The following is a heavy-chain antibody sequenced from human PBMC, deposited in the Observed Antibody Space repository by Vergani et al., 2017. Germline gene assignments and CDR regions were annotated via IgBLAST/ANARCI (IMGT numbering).Heavy chain of an antibody. Sequence: QVQLVQSGAEVKKPGASVKVSCKASGYTFTGYYMHWVRQAPGQGLEWMGWINPNSGGTNHAQRFQGRVTMTRDTSISTAYMELSRLRSDDTAVYYCARDLEGYCSGGSCYFFYFDYWGQGTLVTVSS. CDR3: ARDLEGYCSGGSCYFFYFDY. J-gene: IGHJ4*02. CDR1: GYTFTGYY. D-gene: IGHD2-15*01. CDR2: INPNSGGT. V-gene: IGHV1-2*02.